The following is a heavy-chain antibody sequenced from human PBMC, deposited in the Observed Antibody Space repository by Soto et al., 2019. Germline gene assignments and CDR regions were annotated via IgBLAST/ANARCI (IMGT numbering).Heavy chain of an antibody. J-gene: IGHJ6*02. CDR3: AKDARATYGMDV. CDR2: ISGNGGST. V-gene: IGHV3-23*01. CDR1: GFTFSSYA. Sequence: EVQLLESGGGLVQPGGSLRLSCAASGFTFSSYAMCWVRQAPGKGLEWVSTISGNGGSTYYADSVKGRFTISRDNSKNTLYLQMNSLRAEDTAVYYCAKDARATYGMDVWGQGTTVTVSS.